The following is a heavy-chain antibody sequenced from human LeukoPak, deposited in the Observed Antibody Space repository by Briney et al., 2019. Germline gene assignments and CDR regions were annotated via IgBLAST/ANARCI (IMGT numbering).Heavy chain of an antibody. CDR2: IYYSGST. J-gene: IGHJ6*03. CDR1: GGSISSSSYY. V-gene: IGHV4-39*07. D-gene: IGHD4-17*01. CDR3: ARVHTVTTYYYYYMDV. Sequence: PSETLSLTCTVSGGSISSSSYYWGWIRQPPGKGLEWIGSIYYSGSTYYNPSLKSRVTISVDTSKNQFSLKLSSVTAADTAVYYCARVHTVTTYYYYYMDVWGKGTTVTVSS.